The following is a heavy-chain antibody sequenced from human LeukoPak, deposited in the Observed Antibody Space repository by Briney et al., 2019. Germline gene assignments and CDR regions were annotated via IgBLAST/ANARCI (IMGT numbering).Heavy chain of an antibody. V-gene: IGHV3-7*04. Sequence: ARSLRFSCAAPGFTFSSSWRTWLRQAPGKGEERVANIKEDASEYNYVDAVKGRFTISRDNDKKSLYLLMKSLRAEDTAVYYCARDSAYFWFDHWGQGTLVSVSS. CDR1: GFTFSSSW. CDR2: IKEDASEY. J-gene: IGHJ5*02. D-gene: IGHD3-16*01. CDR3: ARDSAYFWFDH.